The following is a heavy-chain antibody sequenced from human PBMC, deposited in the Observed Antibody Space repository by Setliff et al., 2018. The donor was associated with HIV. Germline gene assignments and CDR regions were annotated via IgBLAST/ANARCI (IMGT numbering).Heavy chain of an antibody. J-gene: IGHJ5*02. D-gene: IGHD3-22*01. CDR3: ARDRGYYDSSGSDPGFDP. Sequence: TSETLSLTCTVSGASTSSNTYSWVWIRQPPGKGLEWIGSIYYSGSTYYNPSLKSRVTISGDSSKNQFSLELTSVTAADTAVYYCARDRGYYDSSGSDPGFDPWGQGTLVTVSS. V-gene: IGHV4-39*07. CDR2: IYYSGST. CDR1: GASTSSNTYS.